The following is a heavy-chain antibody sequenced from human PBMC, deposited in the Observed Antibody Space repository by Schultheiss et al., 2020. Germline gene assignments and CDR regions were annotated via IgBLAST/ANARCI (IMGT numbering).Heavy chain of an antibody. D-gene: IGHD6-19*01. J-gene: IGHJ6*02. Sequence: GGSLRLSCAASGFTFSNAWMSWVRQAPGKGLEWVGRIKSKTDGGTTDYAAPVKGRFTISRDDSKNTLYLQMNSLKTEDTAVYYCTTVTSGWYPSPPYYYGMDVWGQGTTVTVSS. CDR2: IKSKTDGGTT. CDR1: GFTFSNAW. CDR3: TTVTSGWYPSPPYYYGMDV. V-gene: IGHV3-15*01.